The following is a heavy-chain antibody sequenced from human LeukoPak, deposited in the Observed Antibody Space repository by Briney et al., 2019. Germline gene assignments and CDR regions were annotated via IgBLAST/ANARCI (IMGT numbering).Heavy chain of an antibody. J-gene: IGHJ2*01. V-gene: IGHV1-69*04. CDR3: ARDWEYYYDSSGYFDL. CDR2: IIPILGIA. Sequence: GASVKVSCKASGGTFSSYAISWVRQAPGQGLEWMGRIIPILGIANYAQKFQGRVTITADKSTSTAYMELSSLRSEDTAVNYCARDWEYYYDSSGYFDLWGRGTLVTVSS. D-gene: IGHD3-22*01. CDR1: GGTFSSYA.